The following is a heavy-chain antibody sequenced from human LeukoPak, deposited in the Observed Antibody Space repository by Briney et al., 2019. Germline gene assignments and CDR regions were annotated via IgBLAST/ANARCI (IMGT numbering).Heavy chain of an antibody. Sequence: GGSLRLSCGASGFTFRTYWMAWVRQAPGKGLEWVANIKGDASARHQADSVKGRFTISGDNAQNSVYLQMSSLRVEDTGVYYCARDVGGSLDYWGQGTLVTVSS. CDR2: IKGDASAR. CDR1: GFTFRTYW. V-gene: IGHV3-7*01. CDR3: ARDVGGSLDY. J-gene: IGHJ4*02. D-gene: IGHD1-26*01.